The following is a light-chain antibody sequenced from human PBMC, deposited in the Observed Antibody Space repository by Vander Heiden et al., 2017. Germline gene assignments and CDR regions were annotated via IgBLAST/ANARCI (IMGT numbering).Light chain of an antibody. Sequence: QSALPQPRSVSGSPGQSVTISCTGTSSDVGGYNYVSWYQQHPGKAPKLMIYDVSKRPSGVPDRFSGSKSGNTASLTISGLQAEDEADYYCCSYAGSYTSYVVFGGGTKLTVL. J-gene: IGLJ2*01. CDR3: CSYAGSYTSYVV. V-gene: IGLV2-11*01. CDR1: SSDVGGYNY. CDR2: DVS.